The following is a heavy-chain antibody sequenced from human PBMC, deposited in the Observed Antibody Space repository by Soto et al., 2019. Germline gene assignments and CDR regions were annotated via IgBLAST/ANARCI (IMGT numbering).Heavy chain of an antibody. D-gene: IGHD2-2*02. V-gene: IGHV1-69*01. CDR3: ARNGNQLLYSTEYNWFDP. J-gene: IGHJ5*02. CDR2: IIPIFGTA. Sequence: VSCKASGGTFSSYAISWVRQAPGQGLEWMGGIIPIFGTANYAQKFQGRVTITADESTSTAYMELSSLRSEDTAVYYCARNGNQLLYSTEYNWFDPWGQGTLVTVS. CDR1: GGTFSSYA.